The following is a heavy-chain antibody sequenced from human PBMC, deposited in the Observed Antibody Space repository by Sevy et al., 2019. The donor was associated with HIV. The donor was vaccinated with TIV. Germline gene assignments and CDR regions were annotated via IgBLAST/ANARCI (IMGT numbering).Heavy chain of an antibody. CDR1: GGSFSGYY. Sequence: TLSLTCVVYGGSFSGYYWSWIRQPPGKGLEWIGEINHSGSTNYNPSLKSRVTISADTSKNQFSLKLSSVTAADTAVYYCATRRGHLSFDYWGQGTLVTVSS. V-gene: IGHV4-34*01. J-gene: IGHJ4*02. CDR2: INHSGST. CDR3: ATRRGHLSFDY.